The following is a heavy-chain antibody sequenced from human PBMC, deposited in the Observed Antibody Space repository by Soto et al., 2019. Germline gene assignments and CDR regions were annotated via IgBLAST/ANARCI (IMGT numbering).Heavy chain of an antibody. CDR1: GYTFTSYD. D-gene: IGHD3-10*01. Sequence: ASVKVSCKASGYTFTSYDINWVRQATGQGLEWMGWMNPNSGNTGYAQKFQGRVTMTRNTSISTAYMELSSLRSEDTAVYYCARAGFVTMVRGEDYYYMDVWGKGTTVTVSS. CDR3: ARAGFVTMVRGEDYYYMDV. V-gene: IGHV1-8*01. J-gene: IGHJ6*03. CDR2: MNPNSGNT.